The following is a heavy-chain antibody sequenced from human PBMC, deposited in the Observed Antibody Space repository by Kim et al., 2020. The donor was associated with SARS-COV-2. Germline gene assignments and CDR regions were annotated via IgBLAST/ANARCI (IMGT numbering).Heavy chain of an antibody. J-gene: IGHJ4*02. Sequence: YDPSLTSRSTIPVDTSKNQVYLKLSSVTAADTAVYYCAGHGSSGWTPFDYWGQGTLVTVSS. D-gene: IGHD6-19*01. V-gene: IGHV4-59*08. CDR3: AGHGSSGWTPFDY.